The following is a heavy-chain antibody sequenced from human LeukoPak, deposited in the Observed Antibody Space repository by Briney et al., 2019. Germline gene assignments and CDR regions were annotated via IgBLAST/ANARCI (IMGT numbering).Heavy chain of an antibody. Sequence: ASVKVSCKASGYTFTGYYMHWVRQAPGQGLEWMGWTNPNTGATDIAQKFQGRVTMTRDTSISAAYMELSRLRSEDTAVYYCAREQSDITVVAQAYFQYWGRGTLVTVSS. CDR2: TNPNTGAT. J-gene: IGHJ1*01. CDR3: AREQSDITVVAQAYFQY. D-gene: IGHD6-19*01. V-gene: IGHV1-2*02. CDR1: GYTFTGYY.